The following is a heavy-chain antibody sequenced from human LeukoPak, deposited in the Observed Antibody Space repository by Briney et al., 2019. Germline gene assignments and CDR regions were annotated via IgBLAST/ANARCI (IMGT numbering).Heavy chain of an antibody. D-gene: IGHD6-13*01. Sequence: GESLKISCKGSGYSFTSYWIGWVRQMPGKGLEWMGIIYPGDSDPRYSPAFQGQVTISADKSISTAYLQWSSLKASDTAMYYCAIFALGYSSSLSYWGQGTLVTVSS. CDR1: GYSFTSYW. CDR2: IYPGDSDP. CDR3: AIFALGYSSSLSY. V-gene: IGHV5-51*01. J-gene: IGHJ4*02.